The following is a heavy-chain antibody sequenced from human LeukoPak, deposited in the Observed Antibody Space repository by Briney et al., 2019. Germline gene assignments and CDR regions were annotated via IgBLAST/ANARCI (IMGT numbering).Heavy chain of an antibody. CDR2: TYYRSKWYN. V-gene: IGHV6-1*01. D-gene: IGHD3-22*01. Sequence: SPTLSLTFAFSGYSVSINSAAWNWLRQSPARGLEWLGRTYYRSKWYNDYAVSVTSRITINPDTSKNQFPLHLNSVAPEDTAVYYCARHFYDSIDPFDIWGQGTMVTVSS. CDR1: GYSVSINSAA. J-gene: IGHJ3*02. CDR3: ARHFYDSIDPFDI.